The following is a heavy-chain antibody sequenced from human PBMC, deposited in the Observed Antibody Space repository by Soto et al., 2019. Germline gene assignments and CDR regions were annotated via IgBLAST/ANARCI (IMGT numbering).Heavy chain of an antibody. Sequence: SVKVSCKSSVCTFSIYGITCVRQAPGQGLEWMGGIIPIFGTANYAQKFQGRVTMTEDTSTDTAYMELSSLRSEDTAVYYCATWAALWYTRAYGDYEWSAFDIWGQGTMVTVSS. J-gene: IGHJ3*02. CDR2: IIPIFGTA. D-gene: IGHD4-17*01. V-gene: IGHV1-69*06. CDR1: VCTFSIYG. CDR3: ATWAALWYTRAYGDYEWSAFDI.